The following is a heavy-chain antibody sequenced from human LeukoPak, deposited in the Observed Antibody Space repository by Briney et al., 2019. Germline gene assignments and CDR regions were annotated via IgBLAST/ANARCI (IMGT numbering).Heavy chain of an antibody. CDR3: ARTGYSSSWYENPGDY. Sequence: PGGSLRLSCAASGFTFSSYAMHWVRQAPGKGLEYVSAISSNGGSTYYANPVKGRFTISRDNSKNTLYLQMGSLRAEDMAVYYCARTGYSSSWYENPGDYWGQGTLVTVSS. V-gene: IGHV3-64*01. CDR2: ISSNGGST. D-gene: IGHD6-13*01. J-gene: IGHJ4*02. CDR1: GFTFSSYA.